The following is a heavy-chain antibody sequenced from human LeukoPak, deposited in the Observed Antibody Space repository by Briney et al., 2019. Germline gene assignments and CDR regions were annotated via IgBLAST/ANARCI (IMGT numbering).Heavy chain of an antibody. D-gene: IGHD3-10*01. V-gene: IGHV4-61*02. Sequence: SETLSLTCTASGGSISSGSYYWSWIGQPAGKGLDWIGRIYTSGSTNYNPALNSRVTISVDTSKNQFSLKLSSVTAADTAVYYCARDGAMVRGVRATYYYMDVWGKGTTVTVSS. CDR2: IYTSGST. CDR1: GGSISSGSYY. J-gene: IGHJ6*03. CDR3: ARDGAMVRGVRATYYYMDV.